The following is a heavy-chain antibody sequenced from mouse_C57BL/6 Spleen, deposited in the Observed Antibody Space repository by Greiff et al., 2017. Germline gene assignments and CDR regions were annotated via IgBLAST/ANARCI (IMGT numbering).Heavy chain of an antibody. Sequence: VQLQQSGAELVKPGASVKLSCTASGFTINDYYMHWVKQRPEQGLEWIGRIDPEDGDTEYAPKFQGKATLTADTSSNTAYLQLSSLPSEDTAVSDCARVDDMDYWGQGTSVTVSS. D-gene: IGHD1-1*01. CDR1: GFTINDYY. CDR2: IDPEDGDT. CDR3: ARVDDMDY. V-gene: IGHV14-1*01. J-gene: IGHJ4*01.